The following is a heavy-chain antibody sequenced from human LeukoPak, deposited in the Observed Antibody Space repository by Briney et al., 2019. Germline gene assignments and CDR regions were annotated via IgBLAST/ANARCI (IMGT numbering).Heavy chain of an antibody. J-gene: IGHJ5*02. D-gene: IGHD6-13*01. CDR1: GGSITGSY. CDR3: ARGRRAAAGTLGRNWFDP. V-gene: IGHV4-59*12. Sequence: PSETLSLTCTVSGGSITGSYWSWLRQPPGKGLEYIGYIYYSGSTNYNPSLKSRVTISVDTSKNQFSLKLSSVTAADTAVYYCARGRRAAAGTLGRNWFDPWGQGTLVTVSS. CDR2: IYYSGST.